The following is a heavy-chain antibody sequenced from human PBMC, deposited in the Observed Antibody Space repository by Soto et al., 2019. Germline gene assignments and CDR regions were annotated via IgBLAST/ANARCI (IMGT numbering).Heavy chain of an antibody. J-gene: IGHJ6*01. D-gene: IGHD1-1*01. CDR1: VFTFSIYA. CDR2: ISYDGSNK. V-gene: IGHV3-30*18. Sequence: WGSLRLSCAASVFTFSIYAMHWVRQAPGKGLDWVAVISYDGSNKYYADSVKGRFTISRDNSKNTLYLQMNSLRAEDTAVYYCAKSPGGIWNDGFYYCGMDVWGQGTTVTVSS. CDR3: AKSPGGIWNDGFYYCGMDV.